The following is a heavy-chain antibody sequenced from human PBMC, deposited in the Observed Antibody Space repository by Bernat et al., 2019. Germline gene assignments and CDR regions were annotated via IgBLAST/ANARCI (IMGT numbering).Heavy chain of an antibody. V-gene: IGHV1-3*01. CDR2: INAGNGNT. D-gene: IGHD6-19*01. CDR1: GCTFTSYA. J-gene: IGHJ4*02. Sequence: QVQLVQSGAEVKKPGASVKVSCKASGCTFTSYAMHWVRQAPGQRLEWMGWINAGNGNTKYSQKFQGRVTITRDTSASTAYMELSSLRSEDTAVYYCAREGSSGWARDFDYWGQGTLVTVSS. CDR3: AREGSSGWARDFDY.